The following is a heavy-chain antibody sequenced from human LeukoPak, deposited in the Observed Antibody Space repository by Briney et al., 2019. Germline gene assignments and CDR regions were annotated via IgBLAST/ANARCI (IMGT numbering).Heavy chain of an antibody. V-gene: IGHV1-18*04. Sequence: ASVKVSCKASGYPITGYFLHWVRQAPGQGLEWMGWISAYNGNTNYAQKLQGRITMTTDTSTSTAYMELRSLRSDDTAVYYCARDSLTGDLPYWGQGTLVTVSS. J-gene: IGHJ4*02. CDR3: ARDSLTGDLPY. D-gene: IGHD7-27*01. CDR1: GYPITGYF. CDR2: ISAYNGNT.